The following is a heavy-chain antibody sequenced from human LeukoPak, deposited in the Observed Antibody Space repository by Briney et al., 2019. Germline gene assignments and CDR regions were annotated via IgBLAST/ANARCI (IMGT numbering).Heavy chain of an antibody. CDR1: GFTFSSYT. CDR2: ISTSSSYI. V-gene: IGHV3-21*01. CDR3: ARDIATAGHFAFDY. D-gene: IGHD6-13*01. Sequence: GGSLRLSCAASGFTFSSYTMNWVRQGPGKGPEWVSSISTSSSYIHYADSVKGRFTISRDNAKNSLFLQMNSLRAEDTAVYYCARDIATAGHFAFDYWGQGTLVTVSS. J-gene: IGHJ4*02.